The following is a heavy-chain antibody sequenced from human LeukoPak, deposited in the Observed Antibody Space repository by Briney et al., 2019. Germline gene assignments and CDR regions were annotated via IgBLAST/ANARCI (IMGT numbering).Heavy chain of an antibody. V-gene: IGHV1-18*01. J-gene: IGHJ4*02. CDR3: ARDRLRFLEWLSDDY. Sequence: ASVKVSCKASGYTFTSYGISWVRQAPGQGLEWMGWISAYNGNTNYAQKLQGRVTMTTDTFTSTAYMELRSLRSDDTAVYYCARDRLRFLEWLSDDYWGQGTLVTVSS. CDR2: ISAYNGNT. D-gene: IGHD3-3*01. CDR1: GYTFTSYG.